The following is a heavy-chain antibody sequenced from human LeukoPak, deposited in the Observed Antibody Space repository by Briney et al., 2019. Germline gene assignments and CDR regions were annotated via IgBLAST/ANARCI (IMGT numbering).Heavy chain of an antibody. Sequence: SETLSLTCSVSGYSISSGYYWGWIRQPPGKGLEWIGSIYHSGSTYYKSSLKSRVTISVDTSKNQFSLKLSSVTAADTAVYYCARTRYYYNSRSYGAPYYFDYWGQGTLVTVSS. D-gene: IGHD3-10*01. J-gene: IGHJ4*02. CDR3: ARTRYYYNSRSYGAPYYFDY. V-gene: IGHV4-38-2*02. CDR2: IYHSGST. CDR1: GYSISSGYY.